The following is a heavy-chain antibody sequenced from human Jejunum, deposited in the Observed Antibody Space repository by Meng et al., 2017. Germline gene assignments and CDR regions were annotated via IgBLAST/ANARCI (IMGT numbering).Heavy chain of an antibody. CDR3: AKNGAYNSDY. J-gene: IGHJ4*02. V-gene: IGHV4-31*03. D-gene: IGHD2-8*01. CDR1: GESISSGGSY. CDR2: IFYSGSS. Sequence: QVQLQESGPGLVKPSQTLSLTCSVSGESISSGGSYWTWVRQHPGKGLEWIGYIFYSGSSSYNPSLKSRITIAVDTFKNQFSLTLRSVTAADTAVYYCAKNGAYNSDYWGQGTLVTVSS.